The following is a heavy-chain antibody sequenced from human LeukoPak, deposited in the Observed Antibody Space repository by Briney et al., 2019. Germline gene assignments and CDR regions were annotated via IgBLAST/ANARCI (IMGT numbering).Heavy chain of an antibody. D-gene: IGHD6-19*01. CDR1: GYTFTSYG. CDR3: AREGSGWYGHYFDY. J-gene: IGHJ4*02. CDR2: ISAYNGNT. V-gene: IGHV1-18*01. Sequence: ASVNVSCMASGYTFTSYGISWVRQAPGQGLEWMGWISAYNGNTNYAQKLQSRVTMTTDTSTSTAYMELRSLRSDDTAVYYCAREGSGWYGHYFDYWGQGTLVTVSS.